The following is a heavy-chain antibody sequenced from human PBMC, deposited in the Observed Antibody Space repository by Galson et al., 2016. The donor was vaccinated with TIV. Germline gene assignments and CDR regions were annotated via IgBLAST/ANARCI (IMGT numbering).Heavy chain of an antibody. Sequence: ALRLSCATAGFTFSDFEMDCVRQTPGKGLEWLAWINSRASDRSTYYADSAKGRFTISRDNAKNSVYLQMNSLRDEDTGIYDCARESLGGLDCSIDYWGQGILVTVSS. J-gene: IGHJ4*02. D-gene: IGHD3/OR15-3a*01. CDR3: ARESLGGLDCSIDY. CDR1: GFTFSDFE. V-gene: IGHV3-48*03. CDR2: INSRASDRST.